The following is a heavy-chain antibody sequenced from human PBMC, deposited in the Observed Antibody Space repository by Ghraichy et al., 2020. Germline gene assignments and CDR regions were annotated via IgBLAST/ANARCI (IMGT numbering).Heavy chain of an antibody. Sequence: ASVKVSCKVSGYTLTELSMHWVRQGPGKGLEWMGGFDPEDGETIYAQKFQGRVTMTEDTSTDTAYMELSSLRSEDTAVYYCATDSGYSYGYADYGGNPALGGMDVWGQGTTVTVSS. CDR3: ATDSGYSYGYADYGGNPALGGMDV. D-gene: IGHD5-18*01. CDR1: GYTLTELS. V-gene: IGHV1-24*01. CDR2: FDPEDGET. J-gene: IGHJ6*02.